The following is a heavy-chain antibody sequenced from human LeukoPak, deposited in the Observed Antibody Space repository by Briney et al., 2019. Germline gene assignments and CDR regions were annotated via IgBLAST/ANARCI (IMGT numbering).Heavy chain of an antibody. CDR3: ARGNDSSGYYYLFFDY. CDR2: IYYSGST. Sequence: SETLSLTCTVSGGSISSGGYYWSWIRQHPGKGLEWIGYIYYSGSTYYNPSLKSRVTISVDTSKNQFSLKLSSVTAADTAVYYCARGNDSSGYYYLFFDYWGQGTLVTVSS. V-gene: IGHV4-31*03. D-gene: IGHD3-22*01. CDR1: GGSISSGGYY. J-gene: IGHJ4*02.